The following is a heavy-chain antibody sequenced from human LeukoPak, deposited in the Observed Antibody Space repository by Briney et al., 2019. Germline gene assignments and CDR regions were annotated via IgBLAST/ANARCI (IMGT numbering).Heavy chain of an antibody. J-gene: IGHJ4*02. Sequence: GSLRLSCAASGFTFSSYSMNWARQAPGKGLEWVSSISSSSSYIYYADSVKGRFTISRDNAKNSLYLQMNSLRAEDTAVYYCARVSVFGVVNSGDYWGQGTLVTVSS. CDR1: GFTFSSYS. D-gene: IGHD3-3*01. CDR3: ARVSVFGVVNSGDY. V-gene: IGHV3-21*01. CDR2: ISSSSSYI.